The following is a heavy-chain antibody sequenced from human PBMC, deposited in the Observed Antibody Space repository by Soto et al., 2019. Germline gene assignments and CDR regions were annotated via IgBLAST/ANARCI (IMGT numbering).Heavy chain of an antibody. CDR2: ISGSGEST. D-gene: IGHD3-10*01. V-gene: IGHV3-23*01. CDR3: AKRREGGYYIFDY. J-gene: IGHJ4*02. Sequence: GWSLGLSCAASRFTFSSLAMSWVRQAPGKGLEWVSSISGSGESTYYADSVKGRLSISRDNSKNTLYLQMNSLRAEDTAVYYCAKRREGGYYIFDYWGQGTPVTASS. CDR1: RFTFSSLA.